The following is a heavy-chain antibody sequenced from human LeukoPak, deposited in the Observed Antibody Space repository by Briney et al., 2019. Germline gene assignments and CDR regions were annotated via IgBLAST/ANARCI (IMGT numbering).Heavy chain of an antibody. Sequence: GGSLRLSCTASGFTFRNVWMTWVRQAPGKGLEWIGRIQTITDGGTTDYAAPVRGRFTISRDDSKNTLYMQMNSLKTEDTAVYYCTSTLGYWGQGTLVIVSS. CDR2: IQTITDGGTT. V-gene: IGHV3-15*01. CDR3: TSTLGY. J-gene: IGHJ4*02. CDR1: GFTFRNVW. D-gene: IGHD3-16*01.